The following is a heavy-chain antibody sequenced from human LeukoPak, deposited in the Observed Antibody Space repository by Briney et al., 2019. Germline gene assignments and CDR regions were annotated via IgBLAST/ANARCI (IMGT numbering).Heavy chain of an antibody. CDR1: GFTFSSYG. V-gene: IGHV3-30*18. D-gene: IGHD6-19*01. CDR3: AKVKEQWLVRPYYYYYGMDV. Sequence: GGSLRLSCAASGFTFSSYGMHWVRQAPGKGLEWVAVISYDGSNKYYADSVKGRFTISRDNSKNTLYLQMNSLRAEDTAVYYCAKVKEQWLVRPYYYYYGMDVWGQGTTVTVSS. J-gene: IGHJ6*02. CDR2: ISYDGSNK.